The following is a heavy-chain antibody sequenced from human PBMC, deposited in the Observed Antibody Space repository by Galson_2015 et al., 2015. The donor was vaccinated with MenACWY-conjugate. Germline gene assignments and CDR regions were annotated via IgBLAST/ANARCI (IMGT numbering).Heavy chain of an antibody. J-gene: IGHJ4*02. Sequence: ITWVRQVPGRGLEWMGRFIPIIDSSNYGPKFQGRVTITADKSTNTAYLELFSLRSEDTAVYYCARDLSLDHWGQGTLVTVSS. CDR3: ARDLSLDH. V-gene: IGHV1-69*08. CDR2: FIPIIDSS.